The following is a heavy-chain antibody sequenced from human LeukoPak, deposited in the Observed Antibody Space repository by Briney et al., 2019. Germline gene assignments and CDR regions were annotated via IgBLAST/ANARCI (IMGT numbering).Heavy chain of an antibody. CDR3: ARVYGGIAAAGTAGMDV. V-gene: IGHV3-30*19. CDR1: GFTFSSYG. D-gene: IGHD6-13*01. J-gene: IGHJ6*02. CDR2: IWYDGSNK. Sequence: PGRSLRLSCAASGFTFSSYGMHWARQAPGKGLEWVAVIWYDGSNKYYADSVKGRFTISRDNSKNTLYLQMNSLRAEDTAVYYCARVYGGIAAAGTAGMDVWGQGTTVTVSS.